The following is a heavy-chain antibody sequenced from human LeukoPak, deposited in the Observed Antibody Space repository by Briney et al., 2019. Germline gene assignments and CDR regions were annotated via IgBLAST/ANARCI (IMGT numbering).Heavy chain of an antibody. D-gene: IGHD3-22*01. V-gene: IGHV3-23*01. CDR3: AKGGYYYDTPELDY. J-gene: IGHJ4*02. CDR2: ISGSGGRGGNT. CDR1: GFNFDDYG. Sequence: GGSLRCSCAGSGFNFDDYGMSWVRQAPGKGLEWVSGISGSGGRGGNTYYADSVKGRFTISRDNSKNTRYLQMNSLRAEDTAVYYCAKGGYYYDTPELDYWGQGTLVTVSS.